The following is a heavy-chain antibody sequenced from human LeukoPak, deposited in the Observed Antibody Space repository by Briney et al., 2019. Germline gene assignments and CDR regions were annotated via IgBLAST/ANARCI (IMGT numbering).Heavy chain of an antibody. CDR1: GYTFTSYA. V-gene: IGHV7-4-1*02. D-gene: IGHD3-22*01. CDR2: INTNTGNP. J-gene: IGHJ6*02. CDR3: ARDDNPDDSSGYRYYYYYYGMDV. Sequence: ASVKVSCKASGYTFTSYAMNWVRQAPGQGLEWMGWINTNTGNPTYAQGFTGRFVFSLDTSVSTAYLQISSLKAEDTAVYYCARDDNPDDSSGYRYYYYYYGMDVWGQGTTVTVSS.